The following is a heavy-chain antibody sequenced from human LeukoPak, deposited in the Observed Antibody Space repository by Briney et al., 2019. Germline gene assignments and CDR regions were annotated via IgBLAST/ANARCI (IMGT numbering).Heavy chain of an antibody. CDR2: INWNGGST. CDR1: GFTFDDYG. J-gene: IGHJ4*02. CDR3: ARYSFSGSYSYYFDY. Sequence: GGSLRLSCAASGFTFDDYGMSWVRQAPGKGLEWVSGINWNGGSTGYADSVKSRFTISRDNAKNSLYLQMNSLRAEDTALYYCARYSFSGSYSYYFDYWGQGTLVTVSS. V-gene: IGHV3-20*04. D-gene: IGHD1-26*01.